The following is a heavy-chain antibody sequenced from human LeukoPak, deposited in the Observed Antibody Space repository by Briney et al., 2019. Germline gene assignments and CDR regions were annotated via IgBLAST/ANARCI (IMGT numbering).Heavy chain of an antibody. V-gene: IGHV3-23*01. D-gene: IGHD6-19*01. CDR2: ISGSGGST. Sequence: PGGSLRLSCAASGFTFSSYAMSWVRQAPGKGLEWVSAISGSGGSTYYADSVKGRFTISRDNSKNTLYLQKNRLRAEDTAVYYCAQKPPPRSSSGWYYFDYWGQGTLVTVSS. J-gene: IGHJ4*02. CDR3: AQKPPPRSSSGWYYFDY. CDR1: GFTFSSYA.